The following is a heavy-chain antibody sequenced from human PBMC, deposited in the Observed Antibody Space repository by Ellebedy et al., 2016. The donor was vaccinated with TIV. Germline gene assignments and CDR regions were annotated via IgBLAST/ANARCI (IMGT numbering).Heavy chain of an antibody. CDR3: ARAVSTGTVDY. V-gene: IGHV3-7*04. D-gene: IGHD1-1*01. CDR1: RFTFSIYW. CDR2: INQDGSEE. Sequence: GESLKISCAASRFTFSIYWMSWVRQAPGKGLEWVANINQDGSEEYYVDSVNGRFTISRDNSKNSLFLQMNSLRVEDTAMYFCARAVSTGTVDYWGQGTLVIVSS. J-gene: IGHJ4*02.